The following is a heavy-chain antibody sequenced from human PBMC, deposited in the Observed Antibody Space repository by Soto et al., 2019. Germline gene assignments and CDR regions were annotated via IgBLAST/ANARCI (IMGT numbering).Heavy chain of an antibody. V-gene: IGHV4-31*03. CDR2: IYYSAYSGTT. CDR1: GGSINSGGFY. J-gene: IGHJ4*02. CDR3: ARGHGNRYY. Sequence: TLSLTCTVSGGSINSGGFYWTWIRQHPGKGLEWIGNIYYSAYSGTTYYNPSLKSRITISADTSKNQFSLRLSCVTAADTAVYYCARGHGNRYYCDQGTLGTVSS.